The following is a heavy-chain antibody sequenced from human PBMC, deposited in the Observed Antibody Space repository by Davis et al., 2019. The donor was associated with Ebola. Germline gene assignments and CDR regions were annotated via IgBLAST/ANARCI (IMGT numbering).Heavy chain of an antibody. CDR2: IYTVDSDS. Sequence: KVSCKDSGNSFNTHWIGWVRQMLGKGLEWMGIIYTVDSDSRYSPSFRGQVTISADKSIKTAFLQWSSLKASDTAMYYCASLRRTITGMDDAFDIWGQGTMVTVSS. D-gene: IGHD2-8*02. CDR3: ASLRRTITGMDDAFDI. J-gene: IGHJ3*02. CDR1: GNSFNTHW. V-gene: IGHV5-51*01.